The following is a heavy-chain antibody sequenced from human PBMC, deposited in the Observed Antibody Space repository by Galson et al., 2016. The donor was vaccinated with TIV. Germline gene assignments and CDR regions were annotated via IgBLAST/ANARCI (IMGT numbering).Heavy chain of an antibody. CDR1: GFTVSDKY. Sequence: SLRLSCAASGFTVSDKYMYWVRQPPGKGLEWVSVINGVGSTYYADSVKGRFTNSRDNSKNTLYLQMHSLRVEDTAVYFCARSYDSSGHRGRLDIWGQGALVTVSS. V-gene: IGHV3-53*03. J-gene: IGHJ4*02. D-gene: IGHD3-22*01. CDR2: INGVGST. CDR3: ARSYDSSGHRGRLDI.